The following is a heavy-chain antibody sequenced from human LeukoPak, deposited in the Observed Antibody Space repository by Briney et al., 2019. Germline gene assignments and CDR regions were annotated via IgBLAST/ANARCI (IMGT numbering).Heavy chain of an antibody. J-gene: IGHJ3*02. CDR3: PRHLLGDYGDYDDAFDI. CDR1: GYSFTSYW. CDR2: IYPGDSDT. D-gene: IGHD4-17*01. Sequence: GESLKISCKGSGYSFTSYWIGWVRQMPGKGLEWMGIIYPGDSDTRYSPSFQGQVTISADKSISTAYLQWSSLKASDTAMYYCPRHLLGDYGDYDDAFDIWGQGTMVTVSS. V-gene: IGHV5-51*01.